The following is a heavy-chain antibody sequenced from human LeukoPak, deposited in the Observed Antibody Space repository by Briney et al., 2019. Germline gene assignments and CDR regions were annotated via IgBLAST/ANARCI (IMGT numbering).Heavy chain of an antibody. CDR3: ARAVGEDWFDP. D-gene: IGHD3-16*01. J-gene: IGHJ5*02. V-gene: IGHV1-46*01. CDR1: GYTFTSYY. CDR2: INPSGGST. Sequence: ASVKVSCKASGYTFTSYYMHWVRQAPGQGLEWMGIINPSGGSTSYAQKFQGRVTMTRDMSTSTVYMELSSLRSEDTAVCYCARAVGEDWFDPWGQGTLVTVSS.